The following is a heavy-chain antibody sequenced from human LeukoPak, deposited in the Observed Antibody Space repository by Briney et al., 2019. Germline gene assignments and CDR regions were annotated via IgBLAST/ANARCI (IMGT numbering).Heavy chain of an antibody. CDR2: IWYDGSNK. D-gene: IGHD3-9*01. CDR3: AKGPSGYYDILTGPLYFDY. J-gene: IGHJ4*02. V-gene: IGHV3-33*08. CDR1: GFTFSSSW. Sequence: GGSLRLSCAASGFTFSSSWMSWVRQAPGKGLEWVAVIWYDGSNKYYADSVKGRFTISRDNSKNTLYLQMNSLRAEDTAVYYCAKGPSGYYDILTGPLYFDYWGQGTLVTVSS.